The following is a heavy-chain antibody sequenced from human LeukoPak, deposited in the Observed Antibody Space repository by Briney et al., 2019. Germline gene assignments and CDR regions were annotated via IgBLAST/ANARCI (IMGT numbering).Heavy chain of an antibody. J-gene: IGHJ4*02. D-gene: IGHD3-22*01. CDR2: ISGSGGST. V-gene: IGHV3-23*01. CDR3: ARRDYYDSSGYSPLFDY. Sequence: GGSLRLSCAASGFTLRSYAMSWVRQAPGKGLEWVSAISGSGGSTYYADSVKGRFTISRDNSKNTLYLQMNNLRAEDTAVYFCARRDYYDSSGYSPLFDYWGQGTLVTVSS. CDR1: GFTLRSYA.